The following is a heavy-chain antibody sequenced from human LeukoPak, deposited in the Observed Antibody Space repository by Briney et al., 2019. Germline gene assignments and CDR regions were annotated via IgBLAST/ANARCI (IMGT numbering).Heavy chain of an antibody. CDR1: GFTFSSYN. V-gene: IGHV3-21*01. J-gene: IGHJ4*02. D-gene: IGHD6-6*01. CDR2: ISSSSSYT. Sequence: GGSLRLSCAASGFTFSSYNMNWVRQAPGKGLEWVSSISSSSSYTYYADSVKGRFTISRDTAKNSLYLQMNSLRAEDTAVYYCARVWELEYSSDYWGQGTLVTVSS. CDR3: ARVWELEYSSDY.